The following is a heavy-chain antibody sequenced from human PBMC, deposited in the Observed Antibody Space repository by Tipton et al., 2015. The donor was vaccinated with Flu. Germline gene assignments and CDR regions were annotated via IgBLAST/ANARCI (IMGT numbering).Heavy chain of an antibody. CDR1: GGSISSSSYY. D-gene: IGHD3-16*01. CDR2: IYTSGST. V-gene: IGHV4-61*02. J-gene: IGHJ4*02. CDR3: VRPQVSYGMPAGFFFDD. Sequence: TLSLTCSVSGGSISSSSYYWSWIRQPAGKGLEWIGRIYTSGSTDYNPSLKSRVTISADTSKNQFSLKMKSVTAADKAVYYCVRPQVSYGMPAGFFFDDWGQGTLVTVSS.